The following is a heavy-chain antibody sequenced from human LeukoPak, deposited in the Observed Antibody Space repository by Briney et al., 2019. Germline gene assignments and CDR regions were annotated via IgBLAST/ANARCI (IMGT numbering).Heavy chain of an antibody. CDR3: ARAAYYYDSSGYSNWFDP. V-gene: IGHV1-69*05. D-gene: IGHD3-22*01. Sequence: SVKVSCKASGGTFSSYAISWVRQAPGQGLEWMGGIIPIFGTANYAQKFQGRVTITTDTSTSTAYMELRSLRPDDTAVYYCARAAYYYDSSGYSNWFDPWGQGTLVTVSS. J-gene: IGHJ5*02. CDR1: GGTFSSYA. CDR2: IIPIFGTA.